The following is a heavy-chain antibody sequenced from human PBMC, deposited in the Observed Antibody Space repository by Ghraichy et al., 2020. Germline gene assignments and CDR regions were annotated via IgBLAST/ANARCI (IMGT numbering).Heavy chain of an antibody. CDR2: ISSSSTI. Sequence: GGSLRLSCAASGFTFSSYSMNWVRQAPGKGLEWVSYISSSSTIYYADSVKGRFTISRDNAKNSLYLQMNSLRAEDTAVYYCARGRIVGATTCDYWGQGTLVTVSS. V-gene: IGHV3-48*04. J-gene: IGHJ4*02. D-gene: IGHD1-26*01. CDR1: GFTFSSYS. CDR3: ARGRIVGATTCDY.